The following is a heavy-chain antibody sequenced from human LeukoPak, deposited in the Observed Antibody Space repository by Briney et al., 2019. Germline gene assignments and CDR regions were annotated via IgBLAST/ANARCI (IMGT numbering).Heavy chain of an antibody. CDR2: IYNSGIT. V-gene: IGHV4-59*08. CDR3: ARSVPSLDYLFDS. D-gene: IGHD4-11*01. Sequence: SETPSLTCTVSGGSISGYYWTWIRQLPGKGLEWIGYIYNSGITNYNPSLKSRVTVSVDTSKNQFSLRLTSVTAADTAVYYCARSVPSLDYLFDSWGHGTLVTVSS. CDR1: GGSISGYY. J-gene: IGHJ4*03.